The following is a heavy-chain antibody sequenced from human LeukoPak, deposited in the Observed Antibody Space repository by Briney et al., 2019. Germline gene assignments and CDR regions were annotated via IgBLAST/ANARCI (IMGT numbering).Heavy chain of an antibody. CDR2: IYYSGST. D-gene: IGHD5-18*01. Sequence: PSETLSLTCTVSGGSISSSSYYWGWIRQPPGEGLEWIGSIYYSGSTYYNPSLKSRVTISVDTSKNQFSLKLSSVTAADTAMYYCARLPTSYGTNWFDPWGQGTLVTVYS. CDR1: GGSISSSSYY. V-gene: IGHV4-39*07. CDR3: ARLPTSYGTNWFDP. J-gene: IGHJ5*02.